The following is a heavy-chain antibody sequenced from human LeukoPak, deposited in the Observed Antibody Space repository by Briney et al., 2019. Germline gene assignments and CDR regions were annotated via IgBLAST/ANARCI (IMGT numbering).Heavy chain of an antibody. CDR3: AKVLSGSQDY. V-gene: IGHV3-23*01. CDR2: ISGSGGST. J-gene: IGHJ4*02. CDR1: GFTFSSYA. Sequence: GGSLRLSCAASGFTFSSYAMSWVRQAPGKGLEWVLGISGSGGSTYYADSVKGRFTISRDNSKNTVYLQMNSLRAEDTAVYYCAKVLSGSQDYWGQGTLVTVFS. D-gene: IGHD1-26*01.